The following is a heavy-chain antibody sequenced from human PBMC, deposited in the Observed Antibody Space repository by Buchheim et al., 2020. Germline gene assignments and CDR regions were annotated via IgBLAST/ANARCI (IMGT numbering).Heavy chain of an antibody. D-gene: IGHD3-3*01. CDR3: ARGDYDFWSGYPSNWFDP. CDR1: GGSFSGYY. J-gene: IGHJ5*02. Sequence: QVQLQQWGAGLLKPSETLSLTCAVYGGSFSGYYWSWIRQPPGKGLEWIGEINHSGSTNYNPSLKSRVTISVDTSKNQFSLKLSSVTAADTAVYYCARGDYDFWSGYPSNWFDPWGQGTL. CDR2: INHSGST. V-gene: IGHV4-34*01.